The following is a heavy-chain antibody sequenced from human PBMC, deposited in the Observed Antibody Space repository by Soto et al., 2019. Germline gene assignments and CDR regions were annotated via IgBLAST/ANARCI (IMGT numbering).Heavy chain of an antibody. Sequence: SETLSLTCAVYGGSFSGYYWSWIRQPPGKGLEWIGEINHSGSTNYNPSLKSRVTISVDTSKNQFSLKLSSVTAADTAVYYCARSGRITIFGVANYGMDVWGQGTTVTVSS. D-gene: IGHD3-3*01. J-gene: IGHJ6*02. CDR2: INHSGST. V-gene: IGHV4-34*01. CDR3: ARSGRITIFGVANYGMDV. CDR1: GGSFSGYY.